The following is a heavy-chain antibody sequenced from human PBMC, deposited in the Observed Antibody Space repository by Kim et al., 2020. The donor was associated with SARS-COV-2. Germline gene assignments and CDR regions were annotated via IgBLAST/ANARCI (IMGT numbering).Heavy chain of an antibody. D-gene: IGHD6-19*01. Sequence: GGSLRLSCAASGFTFSSYGMHWVRQAPGKGLEWVAVIWYDGSNKYYADSVKGRFTITRDNSKNTLYLQMNSLRAEDTAVYYCARGTSIAVAVGYYFDYWGQGTLVTVSS. J-gene: IGHJ4*02. CDR2: IWYDGSNK. V-gene: IGHV3-33*01. CDR3: ARGTSIAVAVGYYFDY. CDR1: GFTFSSYG.